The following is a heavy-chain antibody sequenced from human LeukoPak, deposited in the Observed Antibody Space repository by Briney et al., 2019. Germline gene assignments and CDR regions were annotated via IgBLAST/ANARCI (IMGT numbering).Heavy chain of an antibody. D-gene: IGHD1-26*01. CDR3: ARRIRGRHVDY. J-gene: IGHJ4*02. Sequence: SETLSLTCTLSGGSISSRSYYWGWIRQPPGKGLEWIGSIYYSRSTYYNPSLNSRVTISVDTSKNQFSLKLSSLTAADTAVYYCARRIRGRHVDYWGQGTLVTVSS. V-gene: IGHV4-39*01. CDR2: IYYSRST. CDR1: GGSISSRSYY.